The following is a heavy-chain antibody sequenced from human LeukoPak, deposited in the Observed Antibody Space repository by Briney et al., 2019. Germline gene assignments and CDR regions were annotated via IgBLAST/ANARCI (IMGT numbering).Heavy chain of an antibody. Sequence: SVKVSCKASGGTSSSYAISWVRQAPGQGLEWMGGIIPIFGTANYAQKFQGRVTITTDESTSTAYMELSSLRSEDTAVYYCASGKGITGTTDWGQGTLVTVSS. V-gene: IGHV1-69*05. CDR3: ASGKGITGTTD. D-gene: IGHD1-7*01. CDR2: IIPIFGTA. J-gene: IGHJ4*02. CDR1: GGTSSSYA.